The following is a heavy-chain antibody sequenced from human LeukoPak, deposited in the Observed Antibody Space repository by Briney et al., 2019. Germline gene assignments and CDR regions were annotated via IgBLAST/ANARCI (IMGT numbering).Heavy chain of an antibody. CDR3: ARDRPGRAGDAFDI. Sequence: SEALSLTCTVSGGSISSSSYYWGWIRQPPGKGLEWIGSIYYSGSTYYNPSLKSRVTISVDTSKNQFSLKLSSVTAADTAVYYCARDRPGRAGDAFDIWGQGTMVTVSS. V-gene: IGHV4-39*07. CDR1: GGSISSSSYY. CDR2: IYYSGST. J-gene: IGHJ3*02. D-gene: IGHD1-26*01.